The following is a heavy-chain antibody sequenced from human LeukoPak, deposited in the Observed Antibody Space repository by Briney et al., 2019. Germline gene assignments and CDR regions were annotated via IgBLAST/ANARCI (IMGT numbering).Heavy chain of an antibody. CDR1: GFTFSSYS. Sequence: GGSLRLSCAASGFTFSSYSMNWVRQAPGKGLECVSSISSSTSYTYYADSVKGRFTISRDNAKNSLYLQMNSLRAEDTAVYYCAKVRWSSSHYFDYWGQGTLVTVSS. D-gene: IGHD6-19*01. V-gene: IGHV3-21*01. J-gene: IGHJ4*02. CDR2: ISSSTSYT. CDR3: AKVRWSSSHYFDY.